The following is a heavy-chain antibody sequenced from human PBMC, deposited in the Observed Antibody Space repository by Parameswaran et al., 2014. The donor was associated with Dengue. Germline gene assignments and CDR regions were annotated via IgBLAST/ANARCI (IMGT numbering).Heavy chain of an antibody. CDR3: AREPYGSGLYAGSYYFDY. D-gene: IGHD3-10*01. V-gene: IGHV3-48*03. CDR2: ISSSGSTI. Sequence: WIRQPPRKGLEWVSYISSSGSTIYYADSVKGRFTISRDNAKNSLYLQMNSLRAEDTAVYYCAREPYGSGLYAGSYYFDYWGQGTLVTVTS. J-gene: IGHJ4*02.